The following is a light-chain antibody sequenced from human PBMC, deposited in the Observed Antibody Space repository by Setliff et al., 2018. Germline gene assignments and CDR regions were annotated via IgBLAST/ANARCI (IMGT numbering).Light chain of an antibody. CDR1: IGDVGAYDF. Sequence: QSVLAQPASVSGSPGQSITISCSGTIGDVGAYDFVSWYQHHPGKAPKLVIYEVTNRPSGISNRFSGSKSGNSASLIISGLQTEDEADYYCNAYTSATTYVFGTGTKGTVL. J-gene: IGLJ1*01. CDR3: NAYTSATTYV. V-gene: IGLV2-14*01. CDR2: EVT.